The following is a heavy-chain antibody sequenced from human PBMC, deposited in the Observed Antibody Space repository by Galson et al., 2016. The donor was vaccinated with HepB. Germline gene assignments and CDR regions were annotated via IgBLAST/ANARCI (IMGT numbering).Heavy chain of an antibody. V-gene: IGHV3-48*02. Sequence: SLRLSCAASGFTLSSYSMDWVRQAPGKGLEWLSYINSDSATVYYADSVKGRFTIPRDNAKQSLYLQMNSLRDEDTAMNYCARSDYVWGSYRGIDYWGQGTLVTVSS. CDR2: INSDSATV. CDR3: ARSDYVWGSYRGIDY. J-gene: IGHJ4*02. CDR1: GFTLSSYS. D-gene: IGHD3-16*02.